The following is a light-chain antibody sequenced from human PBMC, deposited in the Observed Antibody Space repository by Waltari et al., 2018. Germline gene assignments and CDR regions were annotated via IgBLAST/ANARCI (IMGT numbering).Light chain of an antibody. V-gene: IGLV3-21*04. CDR3: QVWDSSSDHRRLV. CDR2: YDS. J-gene: IGLJ2*01. CDR1: NIGSKS. Sequence: SYVLTQPPSVSVAPGKTARITCGGNNIGSKSVHWYQQKPGQAPVLVIYYDSDRPSGIPERFSGSNSGNTATLTISRVEAGDEADYYCQVWDSSSDHRRLVFGGGTKLTVL.